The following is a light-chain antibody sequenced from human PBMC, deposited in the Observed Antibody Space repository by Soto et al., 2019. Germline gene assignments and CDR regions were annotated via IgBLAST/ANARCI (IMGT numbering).Light chain of an antibody. Sequence: EIVLRQSPGTLSLSPGERVTLSCRASQSVSSSYLAWYQQKPGQAPRLLIYGASSRATGIPDRFSGSGSGTDFTLTISRLEPEDFAVYYCQQYGRSSYTFGQGTKLEIK. V-gene: IGKV3-20*01. CDR3: QQYGRSSYT. CDR2: GAS. CDR1: QSVSSSY. J-gene: IGKJ2*01.